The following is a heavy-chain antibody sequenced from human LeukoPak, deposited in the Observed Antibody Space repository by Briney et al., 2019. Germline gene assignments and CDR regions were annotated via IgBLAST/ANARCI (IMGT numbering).Heavy chain of an antibody. CDR2: ISAYNGNT. J-gene: IGHJ5*02. CDR1: GYTFTSYA. V-gene: IGHV1-18*01. D-gene: IGHD6-19*01. CDR3: ARDPDSSGMGFDP. Sequence: GASVKVSCKASGYTFTSYAMNWVRQAPGQGLEWMGWISAYNGNTNYAQKLQGRVTMTTDTSTSTAYMELRSLRPDDTAVYYCARDPDSSGMGFDPWGQGTLVTVSS.